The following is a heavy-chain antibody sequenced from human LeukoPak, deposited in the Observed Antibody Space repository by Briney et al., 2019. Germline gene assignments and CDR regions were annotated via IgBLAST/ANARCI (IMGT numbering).Heavy chain of an antibody. CDR2: ISSSGST. CDR3: ARGVSRGYSYGRYYMDV. D-gene: IGHD5-18*01. V-gene: IGHV4-61*02. Sequence: SETLSLTCTVSGDSISSGDYYWSWIRQPAGKGLEWIGRISSSGSTNYNPSLKSRVTISVDTSKNQFSLKLSSVTAADTAVYYCARGVSRGYSYGRYYMDVWGKGTTVTVSS. CDR1: GDSISSGDYY. J-gene: IGHJ6*03.